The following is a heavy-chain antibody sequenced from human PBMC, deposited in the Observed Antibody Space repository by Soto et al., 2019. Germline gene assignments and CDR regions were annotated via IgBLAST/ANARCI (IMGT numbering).Heavy chain of an antibody. CDR2: INHSGST. V-gene: IGHV4-34*01. D-gene: IGHD5-18*01. Sequence: LTCAVYGGSFSGYYWSWIRQPPGKGLEWIGEINHSGSTNYNPSLKSRVTISVDTSKNQFSLKLSSVTAADTAVYYCARVVGGTGGYSPHFAYWGQGTLVTVSS. J-gene: IGHJ4*02. CDR3: ARVVGGTGGYSPHFAY. CDR1: GGSFSGYY.